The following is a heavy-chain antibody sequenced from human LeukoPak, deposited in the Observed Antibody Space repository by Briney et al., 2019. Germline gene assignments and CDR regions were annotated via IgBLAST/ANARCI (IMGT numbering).Heavy chain of an antibody. Sequence: GGSLRLSCASSGFTFSSYAMSWVRQAPGKGLEWVSAISDCGGSTYYADSVKGRFTISRDNSKNTLYLQMNSLRAEDTAVYYCAKGGNYYYSSGSQQHWGNYYYYYMDVWGKGTTVTVSS. D-gene: IGHD3-22*01. CDR1: GFTFSSYA. J-gene: IGHJ6*03. V-gene: IGHV3-23*01. CDR3: AKGGNYYYSSGSQQHWGNYYYYYMDV. CDR2: ISDCGGST.